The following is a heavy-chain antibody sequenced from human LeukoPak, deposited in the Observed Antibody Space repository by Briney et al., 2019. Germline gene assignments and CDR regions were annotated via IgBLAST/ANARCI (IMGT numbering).Heavy chain of an antibody. CDR1: GFTFDDYA. V-gene: IGHV3-9*03. CDR2: ISWNSGSI. J-gene: IGHJ3*02. D-gene: IGHD5-24*01. Sequence: PGGSLRLSCAASGFTFDDYAMHWVRQAPGKGLEWVSGISWNSGSIGYADSVKGRFTISRDNAKNSLYLQMNSLRAEDMALYYCAKDMRDGYNSHAFDIWGQGTMVTVSS. CDR3: AKDMRDGYNSHAFDI.